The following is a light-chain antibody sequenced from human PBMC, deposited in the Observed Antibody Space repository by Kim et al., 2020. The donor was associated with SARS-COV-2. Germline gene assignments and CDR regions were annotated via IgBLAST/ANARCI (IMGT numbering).Light chain of an antibody. J-gene: IGLJ2*01. Sequence: SVSPGKTASITCSGDRLGNNYVCWYQQKPGQSPVVVIYQDTQRPSGIPERFSGSNSGNTATLTISGTQAMDEADYYCQAWDSTTTVFGGGTQLTVL. CDR1: RLGNNY. CDR3: QAWDSTTTV. V-gene: IGLV3-1*01. CDR2: QDT.